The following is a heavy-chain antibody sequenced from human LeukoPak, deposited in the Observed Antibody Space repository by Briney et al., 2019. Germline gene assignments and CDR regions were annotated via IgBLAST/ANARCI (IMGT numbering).Heavy chain of an antibody. D-gene: IGHD2-2*02. CDR2: ISGSGGST. J-gene: IGHJ4*02. CDR3: AKSDGSSTSCHINY. V-gene: IGHV3-23*01. Sequence: QPGASLRLSCAASGFTFSSYAMSWVRQAPGKGLEWVSAISGSGGSTYYADSVKGRFTISRDNSKNTLYLQMNSLRAEDTAVYYCAKSDGSSTSCHINYWGQGTLVTVSS. CDR1: GFTFSSYA.